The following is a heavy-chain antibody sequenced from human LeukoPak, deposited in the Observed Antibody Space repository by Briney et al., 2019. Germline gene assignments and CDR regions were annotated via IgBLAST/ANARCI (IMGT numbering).Heavy chain of an antibody. D-gene: IGHD6-19*01. CDR2: IASDGGAK. V-gene: IGHV3-30*03. Sequence: GTSLRLSCVASGFSFSNHGMHWVRQAPGKGLEWVSVIASDGGAKFYADSVKGRFTPSRDNPKNMFFLQMNLLTVEDTAIYYCAREATWGQWYFDHWGQGTPVTVSS. CDR3: AREATWGQWYFDH. J-gene: IGHJ4*02. CDR1: GFSFSNHG.